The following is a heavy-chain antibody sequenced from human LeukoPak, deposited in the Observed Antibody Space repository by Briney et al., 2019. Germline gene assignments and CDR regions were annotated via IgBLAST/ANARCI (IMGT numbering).Heavy chain of an antibody. CDR1: GYTFTSFG. CDR2: ISAYNGNT. D-gene: IGHD6-19*01. CDR3: ARTYGYSSGWDNWFDP. Sequence: ASVKVSCKASGYTFTSFGISWVRQAPGQGLEWMGWISAYNGNTNYAQKLQGRVTMTTDTATSTAYMELRSLRSGDMAVYYCARTYGYSSGWDNWFDPWGQGTLVTVSS. J-gene: IGHJ5*02. V-gene: IGHV1-18*03.